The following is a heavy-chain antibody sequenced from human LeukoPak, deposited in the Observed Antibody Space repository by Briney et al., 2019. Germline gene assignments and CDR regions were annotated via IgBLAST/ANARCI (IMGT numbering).Heavy chain of an antibody. J-gene: IGHJ2*01. CDR2: ISSNGGST. CDR3: VRHGDYASWWYFDL. CDR1: GFTFSSYA. Sequence: GGSLRLSCAASGFTFSSYAMSWVRQAPGKGLEYVSAISSNGGSTYYADSAKGRFTISRDNSKNTLYLQMSSLRAEDTAVYYCVRHGDYASWWYFDLWGRGTLVTVSS. D-gene: IGHD4-17*01. V-gene: IGHV3-64D*09.